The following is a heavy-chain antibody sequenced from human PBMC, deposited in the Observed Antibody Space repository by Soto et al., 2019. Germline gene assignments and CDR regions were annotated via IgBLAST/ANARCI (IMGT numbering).Heavy chain of an antibody. D-gene: IGHD6-19*01. CDR3: ASGIAVAGPHYYYYMDV. V-gene: IGHV4-59*01. CDR2: IYYSGST. Sequence: PSETLSLTCTVSGGSISSYYWSWIRQPPGKGLEWIGYIYYSGSTNYNPSLKSRVTISVDTSKNQFSLKLSSVTAADTAVYYCASGIAVAGPHYYYYMDVWGKGTTVTVSS. CDR1: GGSISSYY. J-gene: IGHJ6*03.